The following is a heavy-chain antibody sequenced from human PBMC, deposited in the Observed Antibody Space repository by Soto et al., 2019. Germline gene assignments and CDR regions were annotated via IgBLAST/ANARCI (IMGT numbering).Heavy chain of an antibody. CDR2: IRSKANSYAT. CDR3: TSLVLVSVVY. CDR1: GFTFSGST. V-gene: IGHV3-73*02. Sequence: EVQLVESGGGLVQPGGSLKLSCAASGFTFSGSTMHWVRQASGKGLEWVGRIRSKANSYATAYAASVKGRFTISRDDPKNTAYLQMTRLKTEDTAVYYCTSLVLVSVVYWGQGTLVTVSS. D-gene: IGHD2-15*01. J-gene: IGHJ4*02.